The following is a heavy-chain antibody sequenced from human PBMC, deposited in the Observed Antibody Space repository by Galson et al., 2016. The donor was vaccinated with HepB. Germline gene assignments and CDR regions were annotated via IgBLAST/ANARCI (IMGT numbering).Heavy chain of an antibody. CDR3: ASDPSGHGRDV. Sequence: RKYYADSVKSRFIISREYAQNSVCLQMNSLRAEDTDGYYCASDPSGHGRDVWGQGTTVTVSS. V-gene: IGHV3-53*01. D-gene: IGHD3-3*01. J-gene: IGHJ6*02. CDR2: RK.